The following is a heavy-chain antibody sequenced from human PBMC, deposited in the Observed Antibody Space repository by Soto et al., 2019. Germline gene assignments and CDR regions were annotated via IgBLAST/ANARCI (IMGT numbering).Heavy chain of an antibody. V-gene: IGHV6-1*01. J-gene: IGHJ5*02. CDR2: TYFRSKWYN. CDR3: AKGDNLGPKTGYAFDP. Sequence: SQTLSLTCAISGDSVSSNTASWNWIRQSPSRGLEWLGKTYFRSKWYNDYAVSVKSRIIINPDTSNNQFSLQLNSVTPEDTAVYFCAKGDNLGPKTGYAFDPWGQGIMVTVSS. D-gene: IGHD5-12*01. CDR1: GDSVSSNTAS.